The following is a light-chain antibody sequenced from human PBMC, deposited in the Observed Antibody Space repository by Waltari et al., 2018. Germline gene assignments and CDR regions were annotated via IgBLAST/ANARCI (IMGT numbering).Light chain of an antibody. V-gene: IGLV2-23*01. Sequence: QSALTQPASVSASPGQSITLSCTGTRDILGTTYFVSWYQHRSGKAPKLIICEGTKRPSGVSDRFSGSKSGTTASLTISGLQAEDEADYYCCSYATYHVIFGGGTKVTVL. CDR2: EGT. CDR1: RDILGTTYF. J-gene: IGLJ2*01. CDR3: CSYATYHVI.